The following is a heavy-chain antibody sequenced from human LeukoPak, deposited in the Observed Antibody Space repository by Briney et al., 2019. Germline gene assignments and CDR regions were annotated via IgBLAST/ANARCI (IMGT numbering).Heavy chain of an antibody. CDR1: GGSFSGYY. D-gene: IGHD2-2*01. V-gene: IGHV4-34*01. CDR2: INHSGST. J-gene: IGHJ6*03. Sequence: SETLSLTCAVYGGSFSGYYWSWLRQPPGKGLEWIGEINHSGSTNYNPSLKSRVTISVDTSKNQFSLKLSSVTAADTAVYYCARGGYCSSTSCFYYYYYYMDVWGKGTTVTVSS. CDR3: ARGGYCSSTSCFYYYYYYMDV.